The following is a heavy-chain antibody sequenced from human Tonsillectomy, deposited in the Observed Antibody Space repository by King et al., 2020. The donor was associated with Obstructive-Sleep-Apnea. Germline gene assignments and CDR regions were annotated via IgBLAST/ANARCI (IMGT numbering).Heavy chain of an antibody. Sequence: QLVQSGAEVKKPGSSVKVSCKASGGIFSSYVINWVRQAPGQGLEWMGGIIPIFGTANYAQKFQGRVTITADESTSTAYMELSSLRSEDTAVYYCARGGPQVGANSLGFGPWGQGTLVTVSS. J-gene: IGHJ5*02. D-gene: IGHD1-26*01. CDR3: ARGGPQVGANSLGFGP. CDR1: GGIFSSYV. V-gene: IGHV1-69*01. CDR2: IIPIFGTA.